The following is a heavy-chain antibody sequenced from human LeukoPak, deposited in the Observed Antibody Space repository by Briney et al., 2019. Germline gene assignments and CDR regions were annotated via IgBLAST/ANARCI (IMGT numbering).Heavy chain of an antibody. CDR1: GFTFSSYD. V-gene: IGHV3-13*01. CDR3: ARGGTALSYNNYCYYGMDV. J-gene: IGHJ6*02. D-gene: IGHD1-1*01. CDR2: IGTAGDT. Sequence: TGGSLRLSCAASGFTFSSYDMHWVRQATGKGLEWVSAIGTAGDTYYPGAVKGRFTIYRENAKNSLYLQMNSLRAGDTAVYYCARGGTALSYNNYCYYGMDVGGQGTAVTVS.